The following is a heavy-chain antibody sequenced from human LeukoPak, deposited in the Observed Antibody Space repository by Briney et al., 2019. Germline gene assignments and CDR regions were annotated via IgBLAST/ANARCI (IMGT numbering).Heavy chain of an antibody. CDR2: IDSSGGYM. V-gene: IGHV3-21*06. Sequence: GGSLRLSCAASGFTFSNYGMHWVRQVRQAPGKGLEWVSSIDSSGGYMFYADSVKGRFIISRDNAKDSLYLQMNSLRVEDTAVYYCLRGDRRDYWGQGTLVTVSS. CDR1: GFTFSNYG. J-gene: IGHJ4*02. CDR3: LRGDRRDY.